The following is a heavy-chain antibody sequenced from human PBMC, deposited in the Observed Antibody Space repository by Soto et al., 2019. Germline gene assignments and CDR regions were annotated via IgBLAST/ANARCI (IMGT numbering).Heavy chain of an antibody. CDR1: GCTFSSYA. J-gene: IGHJ4*02. D-gene: IGHD3-3*01. V-gene: IGHV3-23*01. CDR3: AKDVSIFGPP. CDR2: ISDSSGSP. Sequence: SLRLSCAASGCTFSSYAMSWVRQAPGKGLEGASAISDSSGSPYYADSVKGRFTNSRDNPKNTLYLQMNSLRSEDTAVYYCAKDVSIFGPPWGQGTLVTVSS.